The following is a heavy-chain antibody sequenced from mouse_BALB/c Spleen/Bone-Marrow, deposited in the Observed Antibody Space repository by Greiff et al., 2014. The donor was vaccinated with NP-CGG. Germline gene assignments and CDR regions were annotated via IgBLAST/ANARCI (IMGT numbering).Heavy chain of an antibody. D-gene: IGHD2-1*01. CDR3: TRRRGNYYYFDY. CDR2: IYPGSGST. CDR1: GYTFTSYW. V-gene: IGHV1S22*01. Sequence: LQQSGSELVRPGASVKLSCKASGYTFTSYWMHWVKQRPGQGLEWIGNIYPGSGSTNYDEKFKSKATLTVDTSSSTAYMQPSDLTSEDSAVYYCTRRRGNYYYFDYWGQGTTLTVSS. J-gene: IGHJ2*01.